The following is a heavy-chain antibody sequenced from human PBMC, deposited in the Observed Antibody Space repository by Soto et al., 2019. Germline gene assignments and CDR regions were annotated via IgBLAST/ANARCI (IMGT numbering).Heavy chain of an antibody. CDR1: GGSISSGGYY. CDR2: IYYSGST. V-gene: IGHV4-31*03. Sequence: PSETLSLTCTASGGSISSGGYYWSWIRQHPGKGLEWIGYIYYSGSTYYNPSLKSRVTISVDTSKNQFSLKLSSVTAADTAVYYCARYVVAIGPYYYYGMDVWGQGTTVTVSS. J-gene: IGHJ6*02. CDR3: ARYVVAIGPYYYYGMDV. D-gene: IGHD2-15*01.